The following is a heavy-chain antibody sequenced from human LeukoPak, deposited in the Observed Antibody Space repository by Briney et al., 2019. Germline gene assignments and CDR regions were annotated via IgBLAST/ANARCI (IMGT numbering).Heavy chain of an antibody. J-gene: IGHJ4*02. CDR2: ISGSGGST. CDR1: GFTFSSYG. D-gene: IGHD3-9*01. V-gene: IGHV3-23*01. CDR3: ARERLAAASYFDY. Sequence: GGSLRLSCAASGFTFSSYGMSWVRQAPGKGLEWVSAISGSGGSTYYADSVKGRFTISRDNAKNSLYLQMNSLRAEDTAVYYCARERLAAASYFDYWGQGTLVTVSS.